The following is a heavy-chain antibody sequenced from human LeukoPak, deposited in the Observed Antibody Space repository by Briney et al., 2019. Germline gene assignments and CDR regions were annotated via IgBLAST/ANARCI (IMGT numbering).Heavy chain of an antibody. CDR3: ARAYRSSSRMGYFQH. J-gene: IGHJ1*01. V-gene: IGHV4-34*01. CDR2: INHSGST. CDR1: GGSFSGYY. D-gene: IGHD6-13*01. Sequence: PSETLSLTCAVYGGSFSGYYWGWIRQPPGKGLEWIGEINHSGSTNYNPSLKSRVTISVDTSKNQFSLKLSSVTAADTAVYYCARAYRSSSRMGYFQHWGQGTLVTVSS.